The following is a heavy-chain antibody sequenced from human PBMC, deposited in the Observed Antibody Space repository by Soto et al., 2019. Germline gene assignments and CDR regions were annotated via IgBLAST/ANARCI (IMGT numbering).Heavy chain of an antibody. V-gene: IGHV4-34*01. D-gene: IGHD6-19*01. J-gene: IGHJ4*02. CDR2: INHSAST. CDR1: GGSFSGYY. Sequence: QVQLEQWGAGLLKPSETLSLTCAVYGGSFSGYYWSWIRQPPGKGLEWLGEINHSASTDYNPSLKSRVPISIETSKNQFSLKLDSVTAADTAVYYCAIGPRMWLPGGGYWGQGTLVTVSS. CDR3: AIGPRMWLPGGGY.